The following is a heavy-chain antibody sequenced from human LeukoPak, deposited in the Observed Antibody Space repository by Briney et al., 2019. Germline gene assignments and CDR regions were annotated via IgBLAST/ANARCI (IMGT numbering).Heavy chain of an antibody. CDR2: IWYDESNK. CDR3: ERDLGVRYDYVWRRYDFDY. V-gene: IGHV3-33*01. J-gene: IGHJ4*02. Sequence: QTGGSLRLSCAASGFTFSSYGMLWVRQAPGKGLEGVAVIWYDESNKYYADSVKGRFTISRDNSKNTLYLQMNSLRAEDTAVYYCERDLGVRYDYVWRRYDFDYWGQGTLVTVSS. CDR1: GFTFSSYG. D-gene: IGHD3-16*01.